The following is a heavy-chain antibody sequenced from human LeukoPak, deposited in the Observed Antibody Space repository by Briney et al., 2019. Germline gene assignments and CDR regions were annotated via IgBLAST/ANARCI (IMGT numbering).Heavy chain of an antibody. CDR3: ARSAVQANTPFYFDF. D-gene: IGHD1-26*01. CDR1: GFIFASYG. CDR2: ISAGSSNT. J-gene: IGHJ4*02. V-gene: IGHV3-48*01. Sequence: PGGSLRLSCSASGFIFASYGMNWVRHAPGSGLQWVSYISAGSSNTFYADSVKGRFTISRDDADNFLHLQMNSLSAEDTAVYYCARSAVQANTPFYFDFWGQGALVTVSS.